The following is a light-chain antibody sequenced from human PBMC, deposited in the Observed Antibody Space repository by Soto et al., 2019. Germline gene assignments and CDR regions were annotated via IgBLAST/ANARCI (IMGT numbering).Light chain of an antibody. CDR2: NTN. CDR3: SSFAGNNKFAV. V-gene: IGLV8-61*01. J-gene: IGLJ2*01. CDR1: SGPVFTSSY. Sequence: QTVVTQEPSFSVSPGGTVTLTCGLSSGPVFTSSYPNWYQQTPGQAPRTLIFNTNTRSSGVPDRFSGSKSGNTASLTVSGLQAEDEADYYCSSFAGNNKFAVFGGGTKLTVL.